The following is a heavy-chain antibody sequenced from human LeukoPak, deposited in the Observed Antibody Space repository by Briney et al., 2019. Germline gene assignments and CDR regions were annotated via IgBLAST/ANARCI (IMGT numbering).Heavy chain of an antibody. CDR1: GFTFRSHA. CDR3: AREGPHYFDY. V-gene: IGHV3-23*01. Sequence: GGSLRLSCAASGFTFRSHAMSWVRQAPEKGLEWVSAISGSGGSTYYADSVKGRFTISRDNSKNTLYLQTNNLRAEDTAVYYCAREGPHYFDYWGQGTLVTVSS. CDR2: ISGSGGST. J-gene: IGHJ4*02.